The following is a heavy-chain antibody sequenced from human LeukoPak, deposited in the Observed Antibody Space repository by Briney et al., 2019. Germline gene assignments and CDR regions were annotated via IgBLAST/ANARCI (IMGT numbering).Heavy chain of an antibody. CDR3: ATYRQVLLPFES. J-gene: IGHJ4*02. CDR2: IFPSGGEI. V-gene: IGHV3-23*01. D-gene: IGHD2-8*02. CDR1: GFTFSTFA. Sequence: GSLRLSCAASGFTFSTFAMIWVRQPPGKGLEWVSSIFPSGGEIHYADSVRGRFTISRDNSKSTLSLQMNSMRAEDTAIYYCATYRQVLLPFESWGQGTLVTVSS.